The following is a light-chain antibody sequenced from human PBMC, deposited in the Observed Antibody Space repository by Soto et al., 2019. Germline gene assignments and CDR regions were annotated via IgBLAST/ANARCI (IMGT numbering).Light chain of an antibody. J-gene: IGKJ2*02. CDR3: QQYGSSPCT. CDR1: QRVSSSY. Sequence: EIVLTQSPGTLSLSPGERVTLSCRASQRVSSSYLAGYRQKPGQAPRLLIYGASTRATGIPDRVSGSGSGTDFTLTISRLEPEDFAVYYCQQYGSSPCTFGQGTKLEI. V-gene: IGKV3-20*01. CDR2: GAS.